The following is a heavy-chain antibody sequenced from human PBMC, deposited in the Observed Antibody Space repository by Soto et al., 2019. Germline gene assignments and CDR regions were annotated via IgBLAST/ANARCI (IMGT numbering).Heavy chain of an antibody. CDR1: SYTFTTYG. J-gene: IGHJ3*02. CDR2: ISAYNGNT. V-gene: IGHV1-18*04. Sequence: SAEVSFKASSYTFTTYGISWVRQAPGQGLEWMGWISAYNGNTNYAQKLQGRVTMTTDTSTGTAYTELRSLRGDDTAVYYCARVLPMGDAFDIWGQGTMVTVSS. D-gene: IGHD2-15*01. CDR3: ARVLPMGDAFDI.